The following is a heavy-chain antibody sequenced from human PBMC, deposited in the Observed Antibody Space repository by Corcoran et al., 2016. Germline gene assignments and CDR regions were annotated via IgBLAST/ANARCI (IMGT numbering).Heavy chain of an antibody. CDR2: IYHSGST. D-gene: IGHD6-19*01. CDR1: GYSISSGYY. Sequence: QVQLQESGPGLVKPSETLSLTCTVSGYSISSGYYWGWIRQPPGKGLEWIGSIYHSGSTYYNPSLKSRVTISVDTSKNQFSLKLSSVTAADTAVYYCARGRDIAVAGGGPWGQGTLGTVSS. V-gene: IGHV4-38-2*02. J-gene: IGHJ5*02. CDR3: ARGRDIAVAGGGP.